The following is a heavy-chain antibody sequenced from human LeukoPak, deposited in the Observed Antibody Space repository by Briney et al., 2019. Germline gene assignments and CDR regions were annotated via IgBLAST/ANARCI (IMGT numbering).Heavy chain of an antibody. D-gene: IGHD3-22*01. CDR2: ISWNSGSI. Sequence: GRSLRLSCAASGFTFYDYAMHWVRHAPGKGLEWVSGISWNSGSIGYADSVKGRFTISRDNAKNSLYLQMNSLRAEDTALYYCAKDIRDDSSGNYFDYWGQGTLVTVSS. CDR1: GFTFYDYA. V-gene: IGHV3-9*01. CDR3: AKDIRDDSSGNYFDY. J-gene: IGHJ4*02.